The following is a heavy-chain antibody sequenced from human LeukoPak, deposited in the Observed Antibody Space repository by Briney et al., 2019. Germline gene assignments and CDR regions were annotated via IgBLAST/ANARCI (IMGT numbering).Heavy chain of an antibody. CDR3: ARDRGPHDSGGYYPYDAFDI. D-gene: IGHD3-22*01. CDR2: INWNGGST. Sequence: GGSLRLSCAASGFTFDDYGMTWVRQAPGKGLEWVSSINWNGGSTGYADSVKGRFTISRDNAKNSLFLQMNSLRAEDTALYYCARDRGPHDSGGYYPYDAFDIWGQGTMVTVSS. J-gene: IGHJ3*02. V-gene: IGHV3-20*04. CDR1: GFTFDDYG.